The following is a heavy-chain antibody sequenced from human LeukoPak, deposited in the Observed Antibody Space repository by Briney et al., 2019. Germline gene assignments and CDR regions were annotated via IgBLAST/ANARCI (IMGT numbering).Heavy chain of an antibody. CDR2: IYYSGST. J-gene: IGHJ4*02. CDR3: ARRPRGIAAAGTVIDY. D-gene: IGHD6-13*01. CDR1: GGSISSSSYY. Sequence: PSETLSLTCTVSGGSISSSSYYWGWIRQPPGKGLEWIGSIYYSGSTYYNPSLKSRVTISVDTSKNQFSLKLSSVTAADTAVYYCARRPRGIAAAGTVIDYWGQGTLVTVSS. V-gene: IGHV4-39*01.